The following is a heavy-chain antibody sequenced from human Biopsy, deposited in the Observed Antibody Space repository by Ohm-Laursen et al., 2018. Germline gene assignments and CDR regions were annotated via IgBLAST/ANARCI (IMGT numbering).Heavy chain of an antibody. CDR2: ITSSGGST. CDR1: GFTFSNYA. D-gene: IGHD3-9*01. J-gene: IGHJ5*01. V-gene: IGHV3-23*01. CDR3: AKQGATILSSFDS. Sequence: ETLSLTCAASGFTFSNYATSWVRQAPGKGLEWVSTITSSGGSTYFADSVKGRFTISRDNSKNRLYLQMNSLRGEDTAVYYCAKQGATILSSFDSWGQGTLVTVSS.